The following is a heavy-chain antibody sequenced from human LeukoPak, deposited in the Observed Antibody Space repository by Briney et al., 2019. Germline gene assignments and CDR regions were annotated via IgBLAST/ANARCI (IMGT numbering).Heavy chain of an antibody. Sequence: SETLSLTCAVYGGSFSGYYWSWIRQPPGKGLEWIGEINHSGSTNYNPSLKSRVTISVDTSKNQFSLKLSSVTAADTAVYYCAKDSYDSSGYYPEGRGYFDYWGQGTLVTVSS. CDR1: GGSFSGYY. V-gene: IGHV4-34*01. J-gene: IGHJ4*02. CDR2: INHSGST. CDR3: AKDSYDSSGYYPEGRGYFDY. D-gene: IGHD3-22*01.